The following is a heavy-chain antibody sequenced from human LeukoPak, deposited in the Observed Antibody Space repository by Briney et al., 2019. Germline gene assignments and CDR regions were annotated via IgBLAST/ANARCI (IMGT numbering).Heavy chain of an antibody. Sequence: GGSLRLSCAASGFTFSNYNMNWVRQAPGKGLEWVSYISSSTGTIYYADSVKGRFTISRDNAKNSLYLQMNSLRAEDTAVYYCARDLYGRFDPWGQGTLVTVSS. J-gene: IGHJ5*02. V-gene: IGHV3-48*01. CDR2: ISSSTGTI. CDR3: ARDLYGRFDP. CDR1: GFTFSNYN. D-gene: IGHD4-17*01.